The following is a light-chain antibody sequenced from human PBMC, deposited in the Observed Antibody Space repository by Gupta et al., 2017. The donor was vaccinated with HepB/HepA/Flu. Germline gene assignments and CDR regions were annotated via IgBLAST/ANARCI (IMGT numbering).Light chain of an antibody. Sequence: DIQMTQSPSTLSASVGDRVTITCRASQSISSWLAWYQQKPGQAPKLLIKKASSLESGVPSRFSGTASGTEFTLTISSLQPDDSATYYCQQNNSTSETFGQGTKVEIK. CDR3: QQNNSTSET. J-gene: IGKJ1*01. CDR2: KAS. V-gene: IGKV1-5*03. CDR1: QSISSW.